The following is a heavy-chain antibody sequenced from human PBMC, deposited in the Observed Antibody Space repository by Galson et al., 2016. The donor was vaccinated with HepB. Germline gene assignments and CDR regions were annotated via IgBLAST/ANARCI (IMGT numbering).Heavy chain of an antibody. D-gene: IGHD2-2*01. CDR3: ATMGHCSSTGCYAGYYHYFYMDV. CDR2: IIPIFGTT. Sequence: SCKAFGGSFSTYGVTWVRQAPGQGLEWMGGIIPIFGTTNYAQRFQGRVTITADESTSTAYLELSSLKSEDTAVYYCATMGHCSSTGCYAGYYHYFYMDVWGKGTTVTVSS. V-gene: IGHV1-69*01. CDR1: GGSFSTYG. J-gene: IGHJ6*03.